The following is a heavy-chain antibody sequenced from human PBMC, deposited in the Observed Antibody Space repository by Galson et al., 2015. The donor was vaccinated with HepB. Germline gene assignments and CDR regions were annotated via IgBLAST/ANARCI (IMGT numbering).Heavy chain of an antibody. CDR1: GFNFSDYA. J-gene: IGHJ4*02. D-gene: IGHD3-16*01. V-gene: IGHV3-30-3*01. CDR2: ISFDGGSA. CDR3: IQASTWGNFDY. Sequence: SLRLSCAASGFNFSDYAMNWVRQAPGKGVEWVAVISFDGGSAYYADSVKGRFTISRDNSKNTLYLQLNTLRPEDTAVFYCIQASTWGNFDYWGQGVLVTVSS.